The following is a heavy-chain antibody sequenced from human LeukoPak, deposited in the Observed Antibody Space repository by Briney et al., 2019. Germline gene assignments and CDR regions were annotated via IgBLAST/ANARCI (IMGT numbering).Heavy chain of an antibody. CDR2: ISGSGGST. Sequence: PGGSLRLSCAASGFTFSSYAMSWLRQAPGKGLELVSAISGSGGSTYYADSVKGRFTISRDNSKNTLYLQMNSLRAEDTAVYYCAGYYDFWSGYPVYWGQGTLVTVSS. CDR3: AGYYDFWSGYPVY. J-gene: IGHJ4*02. D-gene: IGHD3-3*01. CDR1: GFTFSSYA. V-gene: IGHV3-23*01.